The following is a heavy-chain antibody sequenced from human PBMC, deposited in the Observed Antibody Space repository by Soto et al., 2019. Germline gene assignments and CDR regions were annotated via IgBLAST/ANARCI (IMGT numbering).Heavy chain of an antibody. J-gene: IGHJ5*02. CDR3: ARSSHKESWFDP. Sequence: QVQLQESGPGLVKPSETLSLSCTVSNGSISNFYWNWIRHPPGKGLEWIGRIYSSGSTNYNPSLRDRVTMSVDTSKNQFSLKLRYVTAADTAVYYCARSSHKESWFDPWGQGTLVTVSS. CDR2: IYSSGST. CDR1: NGSISNFY. V-gene: IGHV4-4*07. D-gene: IGHD6-13*01.